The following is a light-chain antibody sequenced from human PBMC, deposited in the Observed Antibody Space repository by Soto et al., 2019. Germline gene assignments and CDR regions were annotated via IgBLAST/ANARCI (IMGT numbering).Light chain of an antibody. CDR1: SGHNSDA. J-gene: IGLJ3*02. CDR2: VNSDGSH. V-gene: IGLV4-69*01. Sequence: QLVLTQSPSASASLGASVKLTCTLSSGHNSDAIAWHQQQPEKGPRYLMKVNSDGSHSKGDGIPDRFSGSSSGAERYLTSSILQSEDEADYYCQTWSTHIRVFGGGTKLTVL. CDR3: QTWSTHIRV.